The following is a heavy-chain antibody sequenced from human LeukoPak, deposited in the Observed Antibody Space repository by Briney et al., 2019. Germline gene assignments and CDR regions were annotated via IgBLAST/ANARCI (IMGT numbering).Heavy chain of an antibody. CDR3: AKCGATGDYFDY. CDR2: ISGSGGST. J-gene: IGHJ4*02. Sequence: PGRSLRLSCAASGFTFDDYAMHWVRQAPGEGLEWVSTISGSGGSTYYADSVKGRFTISGDNSKNTLHLQMNSLRAEDTAVYYCAKCGATGDYFDYWGQGTLVTVSS. D-gene: IGHD1-26*01. CDR1: GFTFDDYA. V-gene: IGHV3-23*01.